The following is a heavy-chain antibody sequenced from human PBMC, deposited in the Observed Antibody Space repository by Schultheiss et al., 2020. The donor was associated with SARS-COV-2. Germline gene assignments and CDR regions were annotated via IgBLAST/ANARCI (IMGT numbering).Heavy chain of an antibody. CDR1: GGSISSSNW. V-gene: IGHV4-4*02. Sequence: SETLSLTCAVSGGSISSSNWWSWVRQPPGKGLEWIGEIYHSGSTNYNPSLKSRVTISVDKSKNQFSLKLGSVTASDTAVYYCASFVSYYYYMDVWGKGTTVTVSS. CDR3: ASFVSYYYYMDV. J-gene: IGHJ6*03. CDR2: IYHSGST. D-gene: IGHD3-3*01.